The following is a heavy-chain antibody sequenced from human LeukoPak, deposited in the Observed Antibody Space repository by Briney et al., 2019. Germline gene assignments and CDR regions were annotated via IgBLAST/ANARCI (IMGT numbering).Heavy chain of an antibody. CDR3: ARQVRTGYDILTGRGYYYMDV. CDR1: GYSFTSYW. Sequence: GESLNISRKGSGYSFTSYWIGWVRQMPGKGLEWMGIIYPVDSDTRYSPSFQGQVTISADKSISTAYLQWSSLKASDTAMYYCARQVRTGYDILTGRGYYYMDVWGKGTTVSVSS. J-gene: IGHJ6*03. D-gene: IGHD3-9*01. V-gene: IGHV5-51*01. CDR2: IYPVDSDT.